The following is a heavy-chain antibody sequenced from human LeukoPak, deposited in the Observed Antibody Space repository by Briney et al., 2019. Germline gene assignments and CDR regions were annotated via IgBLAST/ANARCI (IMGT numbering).Heavy chain of an antibody. Sequence: GGSLRLSCAASGFTFSSYEMNWVRQAPGKGLEWVSYISSSGSTIYYADSVKGRFTISRDNAKNSLYLQINSLRAEDTAVYYCARVGYGDYNLGGWFDPWGQGTLVTVSS. V-gene: IGHV3-48*03. CDR2: ISSSGSTI. J-gene: IGHJ5*02. CDR3: ARVGYGDYNLGGWFDP. CDR1: GFTFSSYE. D-gene: IGHD4-17*01.